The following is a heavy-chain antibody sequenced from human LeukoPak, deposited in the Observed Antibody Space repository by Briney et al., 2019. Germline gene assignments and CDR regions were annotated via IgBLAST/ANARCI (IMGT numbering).Heavy chain of an antibody. CDR2: IYYSGST. Sequence: PSETLSLTCTVSGGSISSSSYYWGWIRQPPRKGLEWIGSIYYSGSTYYNPSLKSRVTISVDTSKNQFSLKLSSVTAADTAVYYCARGYYDFWSGFHDAFDIWGQGTMVTVSS. V-gene: IGHV4-39*07. CDR3: ARGYYDFWSGFHDAFDI. J-gene: IGHJ3*02. CDR1: GGSISSSSYY. D-gene: IGHD3-3*01.